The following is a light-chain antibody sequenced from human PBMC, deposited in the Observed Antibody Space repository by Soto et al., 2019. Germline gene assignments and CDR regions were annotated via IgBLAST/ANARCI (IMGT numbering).Light chain of an antibody. Sequence: QSVLTQPPSVSGAPGQRVAISCTGSSSNIGAEYDVHWYQQLPGTAPKRLIYGDNNRPSGVPDRFSGSKSGTSASLAITVLQPEDEADCYCQSYDSSLTTFVFGTGTKVTVL. V-gene: IGLV1-40*01. CDR2: GDN. J-gene: IGLJ1*01. CDR3: QSYDSSLTTFV. CDR1: SSNIGAEYD.